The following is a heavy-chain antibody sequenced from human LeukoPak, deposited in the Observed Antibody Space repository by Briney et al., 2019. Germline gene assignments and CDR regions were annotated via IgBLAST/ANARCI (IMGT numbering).Heavy chain of an antibody. Sequence: GGSLRLSCAASGFTFSSYSMNWVRQAPGKGLEWVSSISGSSSYIYYADSVKGRFTISRDNAKNSLYLQMNSLRAEDTAVYYCARGVGATGYFDYWGQGTLVTVSS. V-gene: IGHV3-21*01. CDR1: GFTFSSYS. CDR3: ARGVGATGYFDY. J-gene: IGHJ4*02. CDR2: ISGSSSYI. D-gene: IGHD1-26*01.